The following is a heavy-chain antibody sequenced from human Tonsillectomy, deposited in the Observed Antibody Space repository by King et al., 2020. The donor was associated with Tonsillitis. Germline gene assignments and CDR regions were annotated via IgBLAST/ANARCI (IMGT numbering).Heavy chain of an antibody. D-gene: IGHD3-3*01. CDR2: FSPVLGTG. J-gene: IGHJ6*03. Sequence: QLVQSGAEVKKPGSSVKVSCKASGGTFSNYAFSWVRQAPGQGLEWLGGFSPVLGTGKYPQKFQGRVTITADGSTSTVYMELSSLRSQDTAVYYCASYDFWSCYSTKNYYHYFMDVWGKGTTVTVSS. CDR1: GGTFSNYA. V-gene: IGHV1-69*11. CDR3: ASYDFWSCYSTKNYYHYFMDV.